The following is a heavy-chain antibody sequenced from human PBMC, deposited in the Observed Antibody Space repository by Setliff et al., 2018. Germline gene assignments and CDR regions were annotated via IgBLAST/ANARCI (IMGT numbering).Heavy chain of an antibody. V-gene: IGHV4-4*07. CDR1: GGSISSYY. Sequence: PSETLSLTCTVSGGSISSYYWSWIRQPAGKGLEWIGHIYIGGSANYNPSLKSRVTISVDTSKNQFSLKLSSVTAADMAVYYCAREQWLDPPGYYYMDVWAKGTTVTVSS. D-gene: IGHD6-19*01. CDR3: AREQWLDPPGYYYMDV. J-gene: IGHJ6*03. CDR2: IYIGGSA.